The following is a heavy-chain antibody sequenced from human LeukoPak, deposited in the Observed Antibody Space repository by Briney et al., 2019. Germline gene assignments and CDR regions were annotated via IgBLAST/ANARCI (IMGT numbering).Heavy chain of an antibody. D-gene: IGHD6-13*01. CDR3: ARVQGSSWSGFDY. V-gene: IGHV4-34*01. Sequence: PSETLSLTCAVYGGSFSGYYWSWIRQPPGKGLEWIGEINHSRSTNYNPSLKSRVTISVDTSKNQFSLKLSSVTAADTAVYYCARVQGSSWSGFDYWGQGTLVTVSS. J-gene: IGHJ4*02. CDR1: GGSFSGYY. CDR2: INHSRST.